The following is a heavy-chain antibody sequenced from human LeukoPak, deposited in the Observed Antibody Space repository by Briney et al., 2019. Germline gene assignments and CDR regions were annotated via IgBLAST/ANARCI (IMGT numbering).Heavy chain of an antibody. V-gene: IGHV3-30*02. CDR2: IRYDGSNK. Sequence: PGGSLRLSCAASGFTFSSYGMHWVRQAPGKGLEWVAFIRYDGSNKYYADSVKGRFTISRDNSKNTLYLQMNSLRAEDTAVYYCANVYYDFWSGYPTPKYYYMDVWGKGTTVTVS. CDR1: GFTFSSYG. J-gene: IGHJ6*03. D-gene: IGHD3-3*01. CDR3: ANVYYDFWSGYPTPKYYYMDV.